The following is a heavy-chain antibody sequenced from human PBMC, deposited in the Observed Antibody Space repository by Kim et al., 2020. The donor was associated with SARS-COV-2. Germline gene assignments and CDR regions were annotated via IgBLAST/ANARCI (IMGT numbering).Heavy chain of an antibody. CDR1: GFTFSSYG. CDR2: IWYDGSNK. J-gene: IGHJ6*02. CDR3: AKDNYYGSGSYYNFYYYGMDV. D-gene: IGHD3-10*01. Sequence: GGSLRLSCAASGFTFSSYGMHWVRQAPGKGLEWVAVIWYDGSNKYYADSVKGRFTISRDNSKNTLYLQMNSLRAEDTAVYYCAKDNYYGSGSYYNFYYYGMDVWGQGTTVTVSS. V-gene: IGHV3-33*06.